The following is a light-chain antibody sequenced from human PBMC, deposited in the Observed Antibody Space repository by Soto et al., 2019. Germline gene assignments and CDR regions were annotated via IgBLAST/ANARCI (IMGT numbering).Light chain of an antibody. CDR3: QQSYDAPWT. CDR1: QTILSF. Sequence: DIQMTQSPFSLSASIGDRVTITCRASQTILSFLNWYQQRPGKAPSLLIYAAYNLESGVPSRFSGSGSGTEFTLTISSLQPEDFATYYCQQSYDAPWTFGQGTKVDIK. J-gene: IGKJ1*01. V-gene: IGKV1-39*01. CDR2: AAY.